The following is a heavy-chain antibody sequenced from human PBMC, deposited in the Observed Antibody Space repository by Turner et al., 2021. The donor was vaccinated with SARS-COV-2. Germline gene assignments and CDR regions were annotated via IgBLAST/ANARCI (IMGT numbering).Heavy chain of an antibody. Sequence: EVQLLESGGGLVQPGRSLRLSCAASGFSFSRYVMSWVRQAPGRGLEGVSAMSGRGDNTYYTDSVKGRFTISRDNSKNTLYQQMNSLRDDDTAVYYCAKDRNTYYYGSALDYWGQGTLVTVSS. V-gene: IGHV3-23*01. CDR3: AKDRNTYYYGSALDY. D-gene: IGHD3-10*01. J-gene: IGHJ4*02. CDR2: MSGRGDNT. CDR1: GFSFSRYV.